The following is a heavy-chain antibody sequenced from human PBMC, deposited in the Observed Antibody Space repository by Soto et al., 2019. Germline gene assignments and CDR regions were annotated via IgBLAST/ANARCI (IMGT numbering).Heavy chain of an antibody. V-gene: IGHV4-4*02. CDR2: IYHSGST. D-gene: IGHD3-3*01. J-gene: IGHJ3*02. CDR1: GGSISSSNW. Sequence: QVQLQESGPGLVKPSGTLSLTCAVSGGSISSSNWWSWVRQPPGKGLEWIGEIYHSGSTNYNPSLKSRGTISVDKSKSQFSLKLSSVTAADTAVYYCARDRQYDSDAFDIWGQGTMVTVSS. CDR3: ARDRQYDSDAFDI.